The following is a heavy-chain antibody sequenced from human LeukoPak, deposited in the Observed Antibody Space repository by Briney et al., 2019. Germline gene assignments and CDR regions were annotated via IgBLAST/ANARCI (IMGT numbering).Heavy chain of an antibody. CDR1: GFTFSSYA. D-gene: IGHD1/OR15-1a*01. Sequence: GGSLRLSCAASGFTFSSYAMSWVRQAPGKGLEWVSAISGSGGAAHYADSVKGRFAISRDNSKNTLYLQMNSLRAEDTAVYYCARVNKSYYYYGMDVWGQGTTVTVSS. CDR2: ISGSGGAA. J-gene: IGHJ6*02. V-gene: IGHV3-23*01. CDR3: ARVNKSYYYYGMDV.